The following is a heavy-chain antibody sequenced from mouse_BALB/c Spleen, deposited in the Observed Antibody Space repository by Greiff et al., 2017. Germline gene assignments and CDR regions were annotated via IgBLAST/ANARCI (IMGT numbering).Heavy chain of an antibody. Sequence: QVQLKESGPGLVAPSQSLSITCTVSGFSLTTYGVHWVRQPPGKGLEWLGVIWAGGSTNFNSALMSRLSISKDNSKSQVFLKMSSLQTDDTAMYYCARDMGDYDEGGFDYWGQGTTLTVSS. J-gene: IGHJ2*01. CDR1: GFSLTTYG. D-gene: IGHD2-4*01. CDR2: IWAGGST. V-gene: IGHV2-9*02. CDR3: ARDMGDYDEGGFDY.